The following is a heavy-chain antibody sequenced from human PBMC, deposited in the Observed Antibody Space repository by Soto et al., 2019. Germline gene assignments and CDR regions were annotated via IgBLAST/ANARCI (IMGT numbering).Heavy chain of an antibody. CDR2: ISGSGGST. J-gene: IGHJ4*02. D-gene: IGHD6-13*01. CDR1: GFTFSSYA. V-gene: IGHV3-23*01. Sequence: PGGSLRLSCAASGFTFSSYAMSWVRQAPGKGLEWVSAISGSGGSTYYADSVKGRFTISRDNSKNTLYLQMNSLRAEDTAVYYCAKDHGSPWAAAGTYSVYWGQGTLVTVSS. CDR3: AKDHGSPWAAAGTYSVY.